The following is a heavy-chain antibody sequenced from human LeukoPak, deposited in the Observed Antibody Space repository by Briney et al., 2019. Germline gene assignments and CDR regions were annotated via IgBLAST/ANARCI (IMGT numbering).Heavy chain of an antibody. CDR1: GFTFSSYA. CDR2: ISGSGGST. D-gene: IGHD3-22*01. J-gene: IGHJ4*02. CDR3: AKAHYYDSSGPFDY. V-gene: IGHV3-23*01. Sequence: GGSLRLSCAASGFTFSSYAMSWVRQAPGKGLEWVSAISGSGGSTYYADSVKGRFTISRDNSKNTLYLQMNSLRAEDTTVYYCAKAHYYDSSGPFDYWGQGTLVTVSS.